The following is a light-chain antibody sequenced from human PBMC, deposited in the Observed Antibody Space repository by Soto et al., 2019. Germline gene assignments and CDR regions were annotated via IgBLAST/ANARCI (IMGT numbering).Light chain of an antibody. Sequence: EIVMTQSPATLSVSPGERATLSCRASQSVSSNLAWYQQKPGQAPRLLIYGASNRATGIPDRFSGSGSGTDFTLTISRVEPEDFAVYYCQQYGTSPLTFGGGTKVDIK. V-gene: IGKV3-20*01. J-gene: IGKJ4*01. CDR1: QSVSSN. CDR3: QQYGTSPLT. CDR2: GAS.